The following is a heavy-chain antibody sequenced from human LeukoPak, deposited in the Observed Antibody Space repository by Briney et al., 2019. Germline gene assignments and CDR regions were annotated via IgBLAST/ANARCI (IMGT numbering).Heavy chain of an antibody. V-gene: IGHV3-21*01. CDR3: AKCSGGNCYHSDDH. J-gene: IGHJ5*02. Sequence: GGSLRLSCAASGFTFSAYSMNWVRQAPGKGLEWVSSISSGSRYIYYADSVKGRFTISRDNAKDSLYLQMNSLRAEDTTVYYCAKCSGGNCYHSDDHWGQGTLVTVSP. CDR2: ISSGSRYI. CDR1: GFTFSAYS. D-gene: IGHD2-15*01.